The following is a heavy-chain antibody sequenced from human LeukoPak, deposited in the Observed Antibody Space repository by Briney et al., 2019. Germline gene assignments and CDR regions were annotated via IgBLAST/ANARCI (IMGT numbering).Heavy chain of an antibody. J-gene: IGHJ4*02. D-gene: IGHD6-19*01. CDR2: ISSSSSYI. Sequence: GGSLRLSCAASGFTFSNYNMNWVRQAPGKGLEWVSYISSSSSYIYYADSVKGRFTISRDNAKNSLYLQMNSLRAEDTAVYYCARDLNSSGWKRFDYWGQGTLVTVSS. CDR1: GFTFSNYN. CDR3: ARDLNSSGWKRFDY. V-gene: IGHV3-21*01.